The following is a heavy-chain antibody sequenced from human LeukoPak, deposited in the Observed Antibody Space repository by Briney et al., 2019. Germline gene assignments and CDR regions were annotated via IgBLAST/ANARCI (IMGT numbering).Heavy chain of an antibody. Sequence: PGGSLRLSCSASGFTFSTYWTSWVRQAPGKELEWVANMKRDGSEIYYVDSVKGRFTISRDNAKNTLYLQMNSLRAEDTAVYYCARALNRYTEFYFDYWGQGTLVTVSS. V-gene: IGHV3-7*01. J-gene: IGHJ4*02. CDR1: GFTFSTYW. D-gene: IGHD3-16*02. CDR2: MKRDGSEI. CDR3: ARALNRYTEFYFDY.